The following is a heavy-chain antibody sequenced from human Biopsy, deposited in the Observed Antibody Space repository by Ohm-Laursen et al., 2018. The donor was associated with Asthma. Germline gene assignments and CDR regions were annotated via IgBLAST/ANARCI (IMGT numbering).Heavy chain of an antibody. D-gene: IGHD5-12*01. Sequence: GASVKVSCKASGDSLGSFINYAISWVRQAPRQGLEWMGGLIPVLGTADYATMFEGRVTITADESTSTAYLELTNLRFEDTAVYYCARGYSGTDRIVYYYSGMEVWGQGTTVTVSS. CDR2: LIPVLGTA. CDR1: GDSLGSFINYA. V-gene: IGHV1-69*13. CDR3: ARGYSGTDRIVYYYSGMEV. J-gene: IGHJ6*02.